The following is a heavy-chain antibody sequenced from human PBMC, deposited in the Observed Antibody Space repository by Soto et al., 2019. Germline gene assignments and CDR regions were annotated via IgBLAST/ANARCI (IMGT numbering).Heavy chain of an antibody. CDR3: XXXXXXXXXRXDV. Sequence: EVQLVESGGGLVQPGGSLRLSCAASGFTVSSNHMSWVRQAPGKGLEWVSVIYSGGSTYFADSVKGRFTISRDNSXXXXXXXXXXXXXXXXXXXXXXXXXXXXXXRXDVWGKGTTVTVSP. J-gene: IGHJ6*04. V-gene: IGHV3-66*01. CDR2: IYSGGST. CDR1: GFTVSSNH.